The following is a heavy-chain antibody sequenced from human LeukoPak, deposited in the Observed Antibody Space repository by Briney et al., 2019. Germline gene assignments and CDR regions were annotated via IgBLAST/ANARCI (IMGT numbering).Heavy chain of an antibody. CDR2: IYYTGST. CDR1: GGSISSSSYY. CDR3: ARHWGRAEIDY. D-gene: IGHD3-16*01. J-gene: IGHJ4*02. Sequence: SETLSLTCTVSGGSISSSSYYWGWIRQPPGKGLEWIGNIYYTGSTYYNPSLKSRVTISVDTSKNQFSLKLRFVTASDTAVYYCARHWGRAEIDYWGQGTLVTVSS. V-gene: IGHV4-39*01.